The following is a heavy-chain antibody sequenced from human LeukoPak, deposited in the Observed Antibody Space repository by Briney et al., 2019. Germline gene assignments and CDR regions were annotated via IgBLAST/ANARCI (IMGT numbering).Heavy chain of an antibody. CDR3: ATWAFYHGLDV. V-gene: IGHV3-43*02. D-gene: IGHD2/OR15-2a*01. CDR2: IRADGGRT. Sequence: GGSLRLSCAASGFTFGDYAMHWVRQAPGKGLEWVSLIRADGGRTYYADSVNGRFTISRDNSKNSRYLQMNSLRTDDTALYYCATWAFYHGLDVWGQGSTVTVSS. J-gene: IGHJ6*02. CDR1: GFTFGDYA.